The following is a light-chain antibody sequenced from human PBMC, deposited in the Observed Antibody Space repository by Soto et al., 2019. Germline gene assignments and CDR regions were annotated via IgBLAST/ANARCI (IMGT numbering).Light chain of an antibody. CDR1: QSVGSN. CDR2: GAS. CDR3: LQYNKWPRA. J-gene: IGKJ1*01. V-gene: IGKV3-15*01. Sequence: EIVMTQSPATLSVSPGERVTLSCRASQSVGSNLAWYQQKPGQAPRLLIYGASTRATGVPARFSGSGSATEFTLTISSLQSEDFAVYYCLQYNKWPRAFGQGTKVELK.